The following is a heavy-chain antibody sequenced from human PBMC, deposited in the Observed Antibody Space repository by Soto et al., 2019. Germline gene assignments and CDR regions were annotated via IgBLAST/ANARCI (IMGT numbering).Heavy chain of an antibody. D-gene: IGHD6-19*01. CDR1: GFTFRSYA. V-gene: IGHV3-23*01. Sequence: EGSLRLSCAACGFTFRSYAMSCVRQAQGKGLEWVSAISGNGADTSYADSVRGRFTISRDNSKDTLFLQMNSLRADDTGVYYCGKERRGSGWFVSSYLGQGILATASS. CDR3: GKERRGSGWFVSSY. J-gene: IGHJ4*02. CDR2: ISGNGADT.